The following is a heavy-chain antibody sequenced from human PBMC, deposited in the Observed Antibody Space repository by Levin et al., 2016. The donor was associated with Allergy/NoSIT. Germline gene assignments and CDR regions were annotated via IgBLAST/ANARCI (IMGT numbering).Heavy chain of an antibody. CDR3: ARDPIVVVPTPMQSGGIDY. CDR2: IWYDGSNK. Sequence: WIRQPPGKGLEWVAVIWYDGSNKYYADSVKGRFTISRDNSKNTLYLQMNSLRAEDTAVYYCARDPIVVVPTPMQSGGIDYWGQGTLVTVSS. V-gene: IGHV3-33*01. D-gene: IGHD2-2*01. J-gene: IGHJ4*02.